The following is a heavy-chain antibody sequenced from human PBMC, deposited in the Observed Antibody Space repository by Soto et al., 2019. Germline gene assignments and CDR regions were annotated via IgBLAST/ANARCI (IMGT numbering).Heavy chain of an antibody. J-gene: IGHJ3*02. CDR1: GFTFSSYG. Sequence: QVQLVESGGGVVQPGRSLRLSCAASGFTFSSYGMHWVRQAPGKGLEWVAVISYDGSNKYYADSVKGRFTISRDNSKNTLYLQMNSLRAEDTAVYYCAKDRSVLYVYAFDIWGQGTMVTVSS. CDR3: AKDRSVLYVYAFDI. CDR2: ISYDGSNK. D-gene: IGHD2-8*01. V-gene: IGHV3-30*18.